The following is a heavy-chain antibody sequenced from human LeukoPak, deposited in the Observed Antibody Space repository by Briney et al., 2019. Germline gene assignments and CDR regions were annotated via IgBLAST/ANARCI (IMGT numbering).Heavy chain of an antibody. J-gene: IGHJ3*01. Sequence: GGSLRLSCAASGFTFNNYWMHWVRQAPGMGLVWVSRIDGGGSSTSYADSVKGRFTVSRDNAKNSLFLQMNSLRAEDTALYYCARDREMGTIRNGFDVWGQGTIVSVSS. V-gene: IGHV3-74*01. CDR3: ARDREMGTIRNGFDV. CDR2: IDGGGSST. CDR1: GFTFNNYW. D-gene: IGHD5-24*01.